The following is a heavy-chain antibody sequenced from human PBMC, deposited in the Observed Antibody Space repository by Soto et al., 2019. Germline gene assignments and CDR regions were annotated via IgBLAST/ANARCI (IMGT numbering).Heavy chain of an antibody. J-gene: IGHJ6*02. V-gene: IGHV5-51*01. D-gene: IGHD4-17*01. CDR1: GYTFTNYW. CDR3: ARYPTLTDYFFHGMDV. CDR2: IYPGDSDT. Sequence: PVESLKISCKGSGYTFTNYWIFCLLQIAVKGLEWMGIIYPGDSDTRYSPSFQGQVTISADRSISTAYLQWSSLKASDTGMYYCARYPTLTDYFFHGMDVWGQGTTVTVSS.